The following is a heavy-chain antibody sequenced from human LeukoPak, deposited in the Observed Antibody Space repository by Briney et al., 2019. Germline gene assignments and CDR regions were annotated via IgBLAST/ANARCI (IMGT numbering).Heavy chain of an antibody. J-gene: IGHJ4*02. V-gene: IGHV3-23*01. Sequence: GGALRLSCAASGFTFSSYAMSWVRQAPGKGLEGVSAISGSGGSTYYAVSVQRRFTISRDNSKNTLSLHMDTLRGDDTCGDFCAKDYDSSGYLLDYWGQGTLVTVSS. CDR3: AKDYDSSGYLLDY. CDR2: ISGSGGST. CDR1: GFTFSSYA. D-gene: IGHD3-22*01.